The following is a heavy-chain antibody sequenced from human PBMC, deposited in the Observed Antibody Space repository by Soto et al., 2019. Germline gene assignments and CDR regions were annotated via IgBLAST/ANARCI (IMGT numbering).Heavy chain of an antibody. Sequence: EVQLVESGGGLVQPGRSLRLSCAASGFTFDDYAMHWVRQAPGKGLEWVSGVSWNSGSIGYADSVKGRFTISRDNAKNYLYMQMNSLRAEDTALYYCAKDMGLSLVVTNGGNAFDIWGQGTMVTVSS. J-gene: IGHJ3*02. CDR3: AKDMGLSLVVTNGGNAFDI. CDR2: VSWNSGSI. D-gene: IGHD2-21*02. CDR1: GFTFDDYA. V-gene: IGHV3-9*01.